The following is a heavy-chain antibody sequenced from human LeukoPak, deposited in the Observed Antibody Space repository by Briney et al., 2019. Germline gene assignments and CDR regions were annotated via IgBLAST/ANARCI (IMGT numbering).Heavy chain of an antibody. CDR2: INHSGST. CDR1: GGSFSGYY. CDR3: ARFFYDFWSGYSRFDY. J-gene: IGHJ4*02. D-gene: IGHD3-3*01. V-gene: IGHV4-34*01. Sequence: SETLSLTCAVYGGSFSGYYWSWIRQPPGKGLEWIGEINHSGSTNYNPSLKSRVTISADTSKNQFSLKLSSVTAADTAVYYCARFFYDFWSGYSRFDYWGQGTLVTVSS.